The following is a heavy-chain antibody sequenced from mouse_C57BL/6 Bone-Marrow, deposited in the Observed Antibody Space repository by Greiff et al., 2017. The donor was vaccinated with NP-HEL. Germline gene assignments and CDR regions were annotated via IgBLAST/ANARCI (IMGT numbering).Heavy chain of an antibody. CDR2: ISSGGDYI. D-gene: IGHD4-1*01. CDR1: GFTFSSYA. J-gene: IGHJ2*01. CDR3: TRGKLGGDFDY. V-gene: IGHV5-9-1*02. Sequence: EVKVVESGAGLVKPGGSLKLSCAASGFTFSSYAMSWVRQTPEKRLEWVAYISSGGDYIYYADTVKGRFTISRDNARNTLYLQMSSQKSEDAAMYYCTRGKLGGDFDYWGQGTTLTVSS.